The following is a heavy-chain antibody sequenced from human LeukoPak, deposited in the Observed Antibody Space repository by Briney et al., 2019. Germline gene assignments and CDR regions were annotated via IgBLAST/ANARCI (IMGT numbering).Heavy chain of an antibody. J-gene: IGHJ4*02. D-gene: IGHD3-22*01. CDR2: INHSGST. CDR3: ARAHDSSGYPRDY. Sequence: SETLSLTCAVYGGSFSGYYWSWIRQPSGKGLEWIGEINHSGSTNYNPSLKSRVTIPVDTSKNQFSLKLSSVTAADTAVYYCARAHDSSGYPRDYWGQGTLVTVSS. V-gene: IGHV4-34*01. CDR1: GGSFSGYY.